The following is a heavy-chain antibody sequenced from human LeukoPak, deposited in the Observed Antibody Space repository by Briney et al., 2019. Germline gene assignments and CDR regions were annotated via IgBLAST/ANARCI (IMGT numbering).Heavy chain of an antibody. CDR3: ARGRDGYNQEDY. V-gene: IGHV1-8*01. D-gene: IGHD5-24*01. J-gene: IGHJ4*02. CDR2: MNPNSGNT. Sequence: ASVKVSCKASGYTFTSYDIHWVRQATGQGLEWMGWMNPNSGNTGYAQKFQGRVTITRNTSISTAYMELSSLRSEDTAVYYCARGRDGYNQEDYWGQGTLVTVSS. CDR1: GYTFTSYD.